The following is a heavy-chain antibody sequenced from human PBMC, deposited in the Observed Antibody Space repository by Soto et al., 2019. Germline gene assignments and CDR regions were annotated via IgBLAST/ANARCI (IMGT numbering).Heavy chain of an antibody. V-gene: IGHV4-31*03. CDR3: AREDRNYYDSSGYYH. J-gene: IGHJ5*02. Sequence: SETLSLTCTVSGGSISSGGYYWXWIRQHPGKGLEWIGYIYYSGSTYYNPSLKSRVTISVDTSKNQFSLKLSSVTAADTAVYYCAREDRNYYDSSGYYHWGQGTLVTVSS. CDR1: GGSISSGGYY. D-gene: IGHD3-22*01. CDR2: IYYSGST.